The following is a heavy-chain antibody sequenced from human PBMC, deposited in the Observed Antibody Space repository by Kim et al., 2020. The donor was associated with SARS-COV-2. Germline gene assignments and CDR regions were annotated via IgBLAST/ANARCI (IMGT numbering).Heavy chain of an antibody. CDR2: ISAYNGNT. V-gene: IGHV1-18*01. CDR3: AASGNNNCSSTSCPNPYEYYYYYYGMDV. Sequence: ASVKVSCKASGYTFTSYGISWVRQAPGQGLEWMGWISAYNGNTNYAQKLQGRVTMTTDTSTSTAYMELRSLRSDDTAVYYCAASGNNNCSSTSCPNPYEYYYYYYGMDVWGQGTTVTVSS. CDR1: GYTFTSYG. D-gene: IGHD2-2*01. J-gene: IGHJ6*02.